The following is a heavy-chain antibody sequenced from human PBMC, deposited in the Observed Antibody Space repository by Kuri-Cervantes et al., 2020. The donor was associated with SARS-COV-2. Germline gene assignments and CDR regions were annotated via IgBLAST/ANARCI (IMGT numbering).Heavy chain of an antibody. V-gene: IGHV1-24*01. CDR2: FDPEDGET. Sequence: ASVKVSCKVSGYTLTELSMHWVRQAPGKGLEWMGGFDPEDGETIYAQKFQGRVTMTEDTSTDTAYMELSSLRSEDTAVSDCARVLAGTTNRGAFDIWGQGTMVTVSS. CDR3: ARVLAGTTNRGAFDI. D-gene: IGHD1-1*01. J-gene: IGHJ3*02. CDR1: GYTLTELS.